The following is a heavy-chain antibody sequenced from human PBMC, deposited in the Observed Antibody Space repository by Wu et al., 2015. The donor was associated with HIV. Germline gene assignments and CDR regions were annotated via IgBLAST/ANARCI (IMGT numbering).Heavy chain of an antibody. CDR3: ATDRRHYGSGTYRDAFDV. Sequence: QVQLVQSGAEVRKPGASVKVSCKVSGYTLTELSMHWVRQSPGKGLEWMGGFDPEDGETIYAQNFQGRVTMTAETSTDKAYMELSSLRSEDTAVYYCATDRRHYGSGTYRDAFDVWAKGHWSSSL. CDR2: FDPEDGET. J-gene: IGHJ3*01. D-gene: IGHD3-10*01. CDR1: GYTLTELS. V-gene: IGHV1-24*01.